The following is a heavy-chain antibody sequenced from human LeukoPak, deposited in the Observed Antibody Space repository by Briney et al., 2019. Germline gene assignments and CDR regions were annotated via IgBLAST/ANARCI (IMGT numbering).Heavy chain of an antibody. CDR2: IKQDGSEK. Sequence: PGGSLRLSCAASGFSVSDYWMTWVRQAPRKGLEWVANIKQDGSEKTYVDSVKGRFTISRDNAKNSLYLQMNSLRVEDTAMYYCVRDGGTDWYDPWGQGTLVTVFS. CDR3: VRDGGTDWYDP. J-gene: IGHJ5*02. CDR1: GFSVSDYW. V-gene: IGHV3-7*01. D-gene: IGHD3-16*01.